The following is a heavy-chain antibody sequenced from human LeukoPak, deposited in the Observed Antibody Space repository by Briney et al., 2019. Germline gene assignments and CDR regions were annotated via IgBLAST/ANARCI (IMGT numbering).Heavy chain of an antibody. J-gene: IGHJ6*03. D-gene: IGHD2-15*01. V-gene: IGHV1-69*06. CDR2: IIPIFGTA. CDR3: ARGYCSGGSCHDHYYYYYMDV. CDR1: GGTFSSYA. Sequence: SVKVSCKASGGTFSSYAISWVRQAPGQGLEWMGRIIPIFGTANYAQKFQGRVTITADKSTSTAYMEPSSLRSEDTAVYYCARGYCSGGSCHDHYYYYYMDVWGKGTTVTVSS.